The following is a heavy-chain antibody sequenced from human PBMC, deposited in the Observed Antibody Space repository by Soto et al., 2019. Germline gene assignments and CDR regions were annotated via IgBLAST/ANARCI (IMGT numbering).Heavy chain of an antibody. V-gene: IGHV4-31*03. D-gene: IGHD2-2*01. J-gene: IGHJ6*02. CDR2: IYYSGST. CDR1: GGSISSSSYY. CDR3: ARYCSSKICYHYHAMDV. Sequence: PSETLSLTCTVSGGSISSSSYYWGWIRQHPGKGLEWIGYIYYSGSTYYNPSLKSRVTISVDTSKNQFSLKLSSVTAADTAVYYCARYCSSKICYHYHAMDVWGQGTTVTVS.